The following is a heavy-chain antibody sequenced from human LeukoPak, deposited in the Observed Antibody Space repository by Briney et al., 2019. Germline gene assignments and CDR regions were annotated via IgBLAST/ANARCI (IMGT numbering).Heavy chain of an antibody. CDR1: GGSISSNSYY. CDR3: ARHDYSTGWQDYYYYYCMDV. J-gene: IGHJ6*03. D-gene: IGHD6-19*01. Sequence: SETLSLTCTVSGGSISSNSYYWGWIRQPPGKGLEWIGSISSRGSTYYNPSLKSRVTISVDTSKNQFSLKVRSLTAADTAVYYCARHDYSTGWQDYYYYYCMDVWGKGTSVTISS. V-gene: IGHV4-39*01. CDR2: ISSRGST.